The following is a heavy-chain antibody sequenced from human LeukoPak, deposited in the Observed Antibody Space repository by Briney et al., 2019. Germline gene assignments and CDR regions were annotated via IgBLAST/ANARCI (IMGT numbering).Heavy chain of an antibody. J-gene: IGHJ6*02. CDR1: GYTFTSYD. CDR3: ARWYSSGWYDYYGMDV. CDR2: MNPNSGNT. V-gene: IGHV1-8*01. D-gene: IGHD6-19*01. Sequence: GASVKVSCKASGYTFTSYDINWVRQATGQGLEWMGWMNPNSGNTGYAQKFQGRVTMTRNTSISTAYMELSSLRSEDTAVYYCARWYSSGWYDYYGMDVWGQGTTVTVSS.